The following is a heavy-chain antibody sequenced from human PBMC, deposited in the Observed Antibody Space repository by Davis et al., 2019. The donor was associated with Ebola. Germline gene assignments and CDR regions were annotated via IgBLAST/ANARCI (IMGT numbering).Heavy chain of an antibody. CDR1: GYSFTSYW. J-gene: IGHJ5*02. Sequence: GESLKTSCTGSGYSFTSYWVGWVRDMPGKGVDWVGIIYPDDSDTRYISSFLGQVTISADKSISTTYLQWSSLKASDSATYYCARGEDNYGWTSGWYFDPWGQGTLVTVSS. CDR2: IYPDDSDT. CDR3: ARGEDNYGWTSGWYFDP. V-gene: IGHV5-51*01. D-gene: IGHD6-19*01.